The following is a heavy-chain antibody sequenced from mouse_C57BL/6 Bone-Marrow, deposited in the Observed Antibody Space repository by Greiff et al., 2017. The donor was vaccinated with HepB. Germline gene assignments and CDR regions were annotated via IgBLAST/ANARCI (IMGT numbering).Heavy chain of an antibody. J-gene: IGHJ4*01. CDR2: ILPGSGST. V-gene: IGHV1-9*01. D-gene: IGHD2-4*01. Sequence: QVQLQQSGAELMKPGASVKLSCKATGYTFTGYWIEWVKQRPGHGLEWIGEILPGSGSTNYNEKFKGKATFTADTSSNTAYMQLSSLITEDSAIYYCAGGYYDYFTGWAMDYWGQGTSVTVSS. CDR1: GYTFTGYW. CDR3: AGGYYDYFTGWAMDY.